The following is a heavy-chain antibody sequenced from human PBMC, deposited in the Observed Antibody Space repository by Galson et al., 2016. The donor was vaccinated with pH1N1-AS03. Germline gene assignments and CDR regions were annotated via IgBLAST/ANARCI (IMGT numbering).Heavy chain of an antibody. J-gene: IGHJ5*02. CDR3: ARYFYGDYSNWVDP. Sequence: PALVKPTQTLTLTCTFSGFSLSTSGMCVSWIRHPPGKALEWLALIDWDDDKYYSTSLKTRLTISKDTSKNQVVLTMTNMNPVDTAMYYCARYFYGDYSNWVDPWGQGTLVTVSS. CDR2: IDWDDDK. CDR1: GFSLSTSGMC. D-gene: IGHD4-17*01. V-gene: IGHV2-70*01.